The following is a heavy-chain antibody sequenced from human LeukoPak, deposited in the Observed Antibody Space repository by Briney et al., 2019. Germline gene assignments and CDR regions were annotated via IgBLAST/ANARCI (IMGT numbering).Heavy chain of an antibody. CDR3: ARDSTGYSSGWYSYYYYMDV. CDR2: ISAYNGNT. D-gene: IGHD6-19*01. Sequence: ASVKVSCKASGYTFTSYGISWVRQAPGQGLEWTGWISAYNGNTNYAQKLQGRVTMTTDTSTSTAYMELRSLRSDDTAVYYCARDSTGYSSGWYSYYYYMDVWGKGTTVTISS. J-gene: IGHJ6*03. CDR1: GYTFTSYG. V-gene: IGHV1-18*01.